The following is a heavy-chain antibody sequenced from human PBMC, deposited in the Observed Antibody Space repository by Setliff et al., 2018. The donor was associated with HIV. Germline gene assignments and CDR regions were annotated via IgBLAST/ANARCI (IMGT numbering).Heavy chain of an antibody. CDR3: AKEEASHSSSPFDF. CDR1: GFTFSDYW. J-gene: IGHJ4*02. V-gene: IGHV3-7*03. Sequence: VGSLRLSCEASGFTFSDYWMSWVRQAPGKGLEWVANIKQDGSEKYYVDSLKGRFTISRDNAENSVYLQMNKLRAEDTAVYYCAKEEASHSSSPFDFWGQGTLVTVSS. D-gene: IGHD6-13*01. CDR2: IKQDGSEK.